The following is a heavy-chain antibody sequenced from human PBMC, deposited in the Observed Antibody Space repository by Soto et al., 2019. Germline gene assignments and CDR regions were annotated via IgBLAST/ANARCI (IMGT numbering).Heavy chain of an antibody. D-gene: IGHD5-12*01. CDR2: SRDKVHSHTT. Sequence: EVQLAESGGGLVQPGGSLRLSCAASGFTFSDHYMDWVRQAPGKGLEWVGRSRDKVHSHTTEYAASVKGRFTISRGNSENTLYLQTNSPKTAVTAVYYVARSVVSTGYVAYSGQGPLVTASS. CDR3: ARSVVSTGYVAY. V-gene: IGHV3-72*01. J-gene: IGHJ4*02. CDR1: GFTFSDHY.